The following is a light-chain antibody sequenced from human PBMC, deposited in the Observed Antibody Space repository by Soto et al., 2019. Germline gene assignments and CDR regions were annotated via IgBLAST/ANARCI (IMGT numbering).Light chain of an antibody. CDR1: QSVSSN. V-gene: IGKV3-15*01. Sequence: EIVMTPSPATLSVSPGERATLSCRASQSVSSNLAWYQQKPGQAPRLLIYGASTRATGIPARFSGSGSGTEFTLTISSLQSEDFAVYYCQQYASSPGTFGQGTKVDIK. J-gene: IGKJ1*01. CDR3: QQYASSPGT. CDR2: GAS.